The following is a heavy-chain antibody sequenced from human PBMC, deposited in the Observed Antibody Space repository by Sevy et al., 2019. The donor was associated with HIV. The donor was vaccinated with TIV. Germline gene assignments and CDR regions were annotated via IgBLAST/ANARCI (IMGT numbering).Heavy chain of an antibody. CDR2: ISYDGSNK. V-gene: IGHV3-30-3*01. D-gene: IGHD2-15*01. J-gene: IGHJ4*02. CDR1: GFTFSSYA. Sequence: GGSLRLSCAASGFTFSSYAMHWVRQAPGKGLEWVAVISYDGSNKYYADSVKGRFTISRDNSKNTLYLQMNSLRAEDTAVYYCAREHPSSICSGGSCYPDGYFDYWGQRTLVTVSS. CDR3: AREHPSSICSGGSCYPDGYFDY.